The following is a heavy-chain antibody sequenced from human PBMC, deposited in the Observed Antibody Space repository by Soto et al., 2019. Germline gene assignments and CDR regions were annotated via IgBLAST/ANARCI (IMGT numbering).Heavy chain of an antibody. CDR2: ISSNGGST. J-gene: IGHJ6*02. D-gene: IGHD3-3*01. CDR3: ARDRYSYYDFWSGSLPYYYYGMDV. CDR1: GFTFSSYA. Sequence: GGSLRLSCAASGFTFSSYAMHWVRQAPGKGLEYVSAISSNGGSTYYANSVKGRFTISRDNSKNTLYLQMGSLRAEDMAVYYCARDRYSYYDFWSGSLPYYYYGMDVWGQGTTVTVSS. V-gene: IGHV3-64*01.